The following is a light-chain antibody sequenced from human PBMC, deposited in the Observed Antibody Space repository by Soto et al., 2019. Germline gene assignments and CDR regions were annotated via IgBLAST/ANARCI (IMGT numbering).Light chain of an antibody. V-gene: IGLV2-14*01. J-gene: IGLJ3*02. CDR2: DVS. CDR1: SSDVGANNY. CDR3: CSYTTSTTGV. Sequence: QSVLTQPASVSGSPGQSITISCTGTSSDVGANNYVSWFQQHPGKAPRLIIYDVSNRPSGVSNRFSGSNSGNTATLTNSGLHAEDKDDTTCCSYTTSTTGVFGEGTQLTVL.